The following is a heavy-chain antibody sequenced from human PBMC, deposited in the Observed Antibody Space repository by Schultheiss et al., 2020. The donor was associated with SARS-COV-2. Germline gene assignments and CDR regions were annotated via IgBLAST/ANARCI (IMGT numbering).Heavy chain of an antibody. Sequence: GGSLRLSCAASGFTFRNHGMHWVSQATGKGLEWVAVIWYGGSSKYYADSVKGLFNFSRDNSKNMLYLKMDSLRADDTGVYYCEREITSHYCDFWGQGTLVTVSS. CDR1: GFTFRNHG. CDR2: IWYGGSSK. V-gene: IGHV3-33*01. CDR3: EREITSHYCDF. J-gene: IGHJ4*02.